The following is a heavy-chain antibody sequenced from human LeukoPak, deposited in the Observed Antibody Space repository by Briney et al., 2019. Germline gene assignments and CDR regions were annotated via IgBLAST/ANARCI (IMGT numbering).Heavy chain of an antibody. D-gene: IGHD3-10*01. CDR3: ARDFETGGYYYYGTDV. CDR2: IYSGGRT. Sequence: GGSLRLSCVASGLTVRSNYMSWVRQAPGKGLEWVSVIYSGGRTYYADAVKGRFTMSRDNSKNTVYLQMNSLAAEDTAVYYCARDFETGGYYYYGTDVWGQGTTVTVSS. CDR1: GLTVRSNY. J-gene: IGHJ6*02. V-gene: IGHV3-53*01.